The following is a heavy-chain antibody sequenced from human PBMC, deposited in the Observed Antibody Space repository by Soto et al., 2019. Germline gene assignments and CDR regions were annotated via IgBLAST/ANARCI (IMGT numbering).Heavy chain of an antibody. J-gene: IGHJ4*02. CDR2: IDPSDSQT. CDR1: GYSFAGYG. CDR3: ARQIYDSDTGPNFQYYFDS. D-gene: IGHD3-22*01. Sequence: GASVKLSCQRSGYSFAGYGITWVRPKPGKGLEWMGRIDPSDSQTYYSPSFRGHVTISVTKSITTVFLQWSSLRASDTAMYYCARQIYDSDTGPNFQYYFDSWGQGTPVTVSS. V-gene: IGHV5-10-1*01.